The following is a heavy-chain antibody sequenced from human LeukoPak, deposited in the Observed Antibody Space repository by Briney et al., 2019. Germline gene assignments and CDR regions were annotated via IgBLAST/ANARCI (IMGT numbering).Heavy chain of an antibody. CDR2: INPSGGST. CDR3: ARVFPDIVVVVAGSPPTLDY. V-gene: IGHV1-46*01. J-gene: IGHJ4*02. CDR1: GYTFTGYY. Sequence: ASVKVSCKASGYTFTGYYMHWVRQAPGQGLEWMGIINPSGGSTSYAQKFQGRVTMTRDTSTSTVYMELSSLRSEDTAVYYCARVFPDIVVVVAGSPPTLDYWGQGTLVTVSS. D-gene: IGHD2-15*01.